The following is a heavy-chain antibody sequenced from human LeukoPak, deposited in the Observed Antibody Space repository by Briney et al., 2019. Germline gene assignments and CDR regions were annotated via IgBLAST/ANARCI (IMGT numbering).Heavy chain of an antibody. V-gene: IGHV3-74*01. D-gene: IGHD4-23*01. CDR2: IASDGSST. Sequence: GGSLRLSCAASGFTFSSYWMNWVRQAPGKGLVWVSRIASDGSSTTYADSVKGRFSISRDNAKNMLYLQMNSLRVEDTAVYYCARGRPHGNDYWGQGTLVTVSS. J-gene: IGHJ4*02. CDR3: ARGRPHGNDY. CDR1: GFTFSSYW.